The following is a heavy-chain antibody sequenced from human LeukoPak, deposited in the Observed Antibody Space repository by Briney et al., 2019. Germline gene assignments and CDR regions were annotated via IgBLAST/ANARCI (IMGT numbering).Heavy chain of an antibody. CDR3: ARGLGGWLPLVY. CDR2: IYSGGST. J-gene: IGHJ4*02. Sequence: GGSLRLSCAASGFTVSNNYMSWVRQAPGKGLEWVSVIYSGGSTYYADSVKGRFSISRDNSKNTLYLQMNSLRAEDTAVYYCARGLGGWLPLVYWREGKLVTVSS. D-gene: IGHD5-24*01. V-gene: IGHV3-66*01. CDR1: GFTVSNNY.